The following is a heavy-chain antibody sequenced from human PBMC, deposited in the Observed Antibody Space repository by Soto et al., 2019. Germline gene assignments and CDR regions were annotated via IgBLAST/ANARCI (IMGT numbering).Heavy chain of an antibody. CDR1: GFTFSSYW. D-gene: IGHD3-10*01. CDR2: IKGDGIST. J-gene: IGHJ4*02. V-gene: IGHV3-74*01. CDR3: ARGAMGNYYIPY. Sequence: EVQLVESGGGLVQSGGSLRLSCAASGFTFSSYWMHWVRQAPGKGLVWVSRIKGDGISTNYADSVKGRFTISRDNAKDTVFLQMNGLSADDTAVYYCARGAMGNYYIPYWGEGTLVTVSS.